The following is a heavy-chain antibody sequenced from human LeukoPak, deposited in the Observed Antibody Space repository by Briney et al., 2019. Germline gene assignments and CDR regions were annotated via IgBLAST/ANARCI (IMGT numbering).Heavy chain of an antibody. Sequence: PGGSLRLSCTASGFTFGDYAMSWFRQAPGKGLEWVGFIRSKAYGGTTEYAASVKGRFTISRDDSKSIAYLQMNSLKTEDTAVYYCAKSDSSGYYDYWGQGTLVTVSS. V-gene: IGHV3-49*03. CDR1: GFTFGDYA. CDR3: AKSDSSGYYDY. D-gene: IGHD3-22*01. J-gene: IGHJ4*02. CDR2: IRSKAYGGTT.